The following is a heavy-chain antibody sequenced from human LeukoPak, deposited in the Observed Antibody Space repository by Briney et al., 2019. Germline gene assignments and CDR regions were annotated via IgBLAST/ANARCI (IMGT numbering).Heavy chain of an antibody. D-gene: IGHD2-15*01. CDR1: GGTFSSNV. Sequence: AASVKVSCKASGGTFSSNVISWVRQAPGQGPEWMRRIIPIVGTTEYADKLQGRVTITADKPTNTVYMELRSLTSEDTALYYCARGKGFVGHFDSWGQGTLVTVSS. J-gene: IGHJ4*02. CDR2: IIPIVGTT. CDR3: ARGKGFVGHFDS. V-gene: IGHV1-69*04.